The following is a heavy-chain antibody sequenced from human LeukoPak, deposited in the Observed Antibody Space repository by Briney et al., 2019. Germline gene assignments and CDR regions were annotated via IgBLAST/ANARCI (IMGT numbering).Heavy chain of an antibody. J-gene: IGHJ4*02. CDR3: ARVGGAYCGGDCYSSPY. D-gene: IGHD2-21*02. CDR1: GGTFSSYA. Sequence: SVKVSCKASGGTFSSYAISWVRQAPGQGLEWMGGIILIFGTANYAQKFQGRVTITADKSTSTAYMELSSLRSEDTAVYYCARVGGAYCGGDCYSSPYWGQGTLVTVSS. CDR2: IILIFGTA. V-gene: IGHV1-69*06.